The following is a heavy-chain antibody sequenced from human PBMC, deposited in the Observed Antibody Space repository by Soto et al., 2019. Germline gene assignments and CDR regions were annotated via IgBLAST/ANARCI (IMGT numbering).Heavy chain of an antibody. CDR1: GFTFSSYS. V-gene: IGHV3-21*01. Sequence: PGGSLRLSCAASGFTFSSYSMNWVRQAPGKGLEWVSSISTSSSYIYYADSVKGRFTISRDNAKNSLYLQMNSLGAEDTAVYYCARVTEDYCSDTSCYQNPLSYGLDVWGQGTTVTVSS. D-gene: IGHD2-2*01. CDR3: ARVTEDYCSDTSCYQNPLSYGLDV. J-gene: IGHJ6*02. CDR2: ISTSSSYI.